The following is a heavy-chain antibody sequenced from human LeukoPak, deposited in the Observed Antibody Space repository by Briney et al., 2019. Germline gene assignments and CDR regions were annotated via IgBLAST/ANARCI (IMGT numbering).Heavy chain of an antibody. CDR3: ARGRGYSGYDHFDY. CDR1: GFTVSSNY. CDR2: IYSGGST. V-gene: IGHV3-53*01. Sequence: PGGSLRLSCAASGFTVSSNYMSWVRQAPGKGLEWVSVIYSGGSTYYADSVKGRFTISRDNSKNTLYLQMNSLRAEDTAVYYCARGRGYSGYDHFDYWGQGTLVTVSS. D-gene: IGHD5-12*01. J-gene: IGHJ4*02.